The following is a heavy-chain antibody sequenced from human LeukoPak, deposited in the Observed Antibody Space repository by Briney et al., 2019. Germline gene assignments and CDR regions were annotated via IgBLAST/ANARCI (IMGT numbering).Heavy chain of an antibody. Sequence: GGSLRLSCAASGFTFSSYGMSWVRQAPGKGLEWVSAISGSGGSTYYADSVKGRFTISRDNSKNTLYLQMNSLRAEDTAVYYCAKRIHYGSGYCDYWGQGTLVTVSS. J-gene: IGHJ4*02. V-gene: IGHV3-23*01. CDR2: ISGSGGST. D-gene: IGHD3-22*01. CDR3: AKRIHYGSGYCDY. CDR1: GFTFSSYG.